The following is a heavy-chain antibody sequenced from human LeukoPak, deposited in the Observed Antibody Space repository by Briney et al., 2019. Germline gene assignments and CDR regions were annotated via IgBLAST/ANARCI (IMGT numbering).Heavy chain of an antibody. Sequence: GGSLRLSCAASGFTFSSYGMTWVRQAPGKGLEWVSYISSSSSTIYYADSVKGRFTISRDNAKNSLYLQLNSLRAEDTAVYYCARSPRELDYWGQGTLVTVSS. D-gene: IGHD1-7*01. CDR3: ARSPRELDY. CDR2: ISSSSSTI. CDR1: GFTFSSYG. J-gene: IGHJ4*02. V-gene: IGHV3-48*01.